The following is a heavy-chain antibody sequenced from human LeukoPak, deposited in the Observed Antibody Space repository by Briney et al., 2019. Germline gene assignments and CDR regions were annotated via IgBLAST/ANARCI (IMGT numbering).Heavy chain of an antibody. J-gene: IGHJ6*03. V-gene: IGHV1-2*02. D-gene: IGHD5-12*01. CDR3: ARDRGSGYSGYESYYYYYMDV. CDR1: GYTFTGYY. Sequence: GASVKVSCKASGYTFTGYYMHWVRQAPGQGLEWMGWINPNSGGTNYAQKFQGRVTMTRDTSISTAYMELSRLRSDDTAVYYCARDRGSGYSGYESYYYYYMDVWGQGTTVTVSS. CDR2: INPNSGGT.